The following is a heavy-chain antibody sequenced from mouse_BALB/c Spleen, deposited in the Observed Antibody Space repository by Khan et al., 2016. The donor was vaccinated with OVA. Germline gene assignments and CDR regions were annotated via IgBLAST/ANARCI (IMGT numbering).Heavy chain of an antibody. Sequence: QIQLVQSGPELKKPGETVKISCKASGYTFTNYGMNWVKQAPGKGLKWMGWINTYTGEPTYTGDFKGRFAFSLETSASTAYLQINNLKNEDMATYFCARGASYWYFDVWGAGTTVTASS. J-gene: IGHJ1*01. CDR2: INTYTGEP. V-gene: IGHV9-1*02. CDR3: ARGASYWYFDV. CDR1: GYTFTNYG.